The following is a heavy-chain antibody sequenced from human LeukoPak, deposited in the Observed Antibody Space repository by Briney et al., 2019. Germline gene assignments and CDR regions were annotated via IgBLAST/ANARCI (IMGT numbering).Heavy chain of an antibody. CDR3: ATQAYCGGDCHYYFDY. J-gene: IGHJ4*02. Sequence: GGSLRLSCAASGFTFSSYAMSWVRQAPGKGLEWVSAISGSGGGTYYADSVKGRFTISRDNSKNTLYLQMNSLRAEDTAVYYCATQAYCGGDCHYYFDYWGQGTLVTVSS. CDR2: ISGSGGGT. D-gene: IGHD2-21*01. CDR1: GFTFSSYA. V-gene: IGHV3-23*01.